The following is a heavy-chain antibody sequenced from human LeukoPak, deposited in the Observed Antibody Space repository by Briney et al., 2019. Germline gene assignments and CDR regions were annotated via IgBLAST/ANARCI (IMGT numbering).Heavy chain of an antibody. V-gene: IGHV3-9*01. CDR3: AKDQSPILPAAALDY. Sequence: PGGSLRLPCAASGFTFDDYAMHWVRQAPGKVLEWVSGISWNSGSIGYADSVKGLFTISRDNAKNSLYLQMNSLRAEDTALYYCAKDQSPILPAAALDYWGQGTLVTVSS. D-gene: IGHD2-2*01. CDR2: ISWNSGSI. CDR1: GFTFDDYA. J-gene: IGHJ4*02.